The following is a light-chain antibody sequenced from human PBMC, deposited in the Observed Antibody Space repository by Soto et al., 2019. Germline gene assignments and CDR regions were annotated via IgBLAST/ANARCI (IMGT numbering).Light chain of an antibody. CDR1: QGINNY. Sequence: DIQMTQSPSSLSASVGDTVSITCRASQGINNYVAWFQQKPGRAPKSLIYATYNLQSGVPSKFSASGSGTEFTLTISSLQPEDFATYYCLQYDTFPRTFGQGTKVEI. J-gene: IGKJ1*01. CDR2: ATY. CDR3: LQYDTFPRT. V-gene: IGKV1-16*02.